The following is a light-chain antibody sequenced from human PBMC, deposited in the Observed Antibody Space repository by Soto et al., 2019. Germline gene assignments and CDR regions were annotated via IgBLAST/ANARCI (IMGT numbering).Light chain of an antibody. CDR2: GAS. J-gene: IGKJ1*01. CDR1: QSVRSS. CDR3: QQYNNWLWT. V-gene: IGKV3-15*01. Sequence: EIVMTQSPGTLSVSPGGRATLFCRASQSVRSSLAWYQQKPGQAPRLLIYGASTRATGIPARFSGSGSGTEFTLTISSLQSEDFAVYYCQQYNNWLWTFGQGTKVDIK.